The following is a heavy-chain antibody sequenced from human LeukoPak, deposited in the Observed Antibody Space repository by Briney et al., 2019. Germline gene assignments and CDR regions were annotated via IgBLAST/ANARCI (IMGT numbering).Heavy chain of an antibody. D-gene: IGHD6-13*01. J-gene: IGHJ4*02. CDR3: AKEIAAIGSPLLDY. Sequence: PGGSLRLSCAASGFTFSSYWMSWVRQAPGKGLEWVANIKQDGSEKYYVDSVKGRFTISRDNAKNTLYLQMNSLRVDDTAIYYCAKEIAAIGSPLLDYWGQGVLVTVSS. CDR1: GFTFSSYW. V-gene: IGHV3-7*03. CDR2: IKQDGSEK.